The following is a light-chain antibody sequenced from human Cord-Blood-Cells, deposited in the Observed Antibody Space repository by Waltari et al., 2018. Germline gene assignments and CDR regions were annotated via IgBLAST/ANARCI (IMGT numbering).Light chain of an antibody. CDR1: SSNIGAGYA. Sequence: QSVLTQPPSVSGAPGQRVTISCTGSSSNIGAGYAVHWYQQLPGTAPKLLIYGNSNRHSGVPDRFSGSKSGTSASLAITGLQAEDEADYYCQSYDSSLRVFGGGTKLTVL. CDR3: QSYDSSLRV. J-gene: IGLJ3*02. V-gene: IGLV1-40*01. CDR2: GNS.